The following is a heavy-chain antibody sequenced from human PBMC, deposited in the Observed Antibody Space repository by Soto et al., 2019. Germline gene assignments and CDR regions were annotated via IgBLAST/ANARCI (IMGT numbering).Heavy chain of an antibody. D-gene: IGHD4-4*01. J-gene: IGHJ6*02. CDR1: GYTFTGYY. V-gene: IGHV1-2*04. CDR2: INPNSGGT. CDR3: ARAVTTDYYYYGMDV. Sequence: QVQLVQSGAEVKKPGASVKVSCKASGYTFTGYYMHWVRQAPGQGLEWMGWINPNSGGTNYAQKFQGWVTMTRDTSISTAYMELSRLRPDDTAVYYCARAVTTDYYYYGMDVWGQGTTVTVSS.